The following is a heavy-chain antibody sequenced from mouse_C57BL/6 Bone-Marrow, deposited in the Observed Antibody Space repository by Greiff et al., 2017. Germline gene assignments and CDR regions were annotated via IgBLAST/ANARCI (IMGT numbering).Heavy chain of an antibody. J-gene: IGHJ1*03. CDR1: GFTFSNYR. CDR2: ITVKSDNTGA. D-gene: IGHD2-1*01. V-gene: IGHV13-2*01. Sequence: VQLVETGGGLVRPGTSLKLSCVTSGFTFSNYRMHWLRQPPGKRLEWIAVITVKSDNTGANYEESVKGRFAISRDDSKSSFYLEMNRLREEDTATYFCSRSTYDHYWYVYVWGTGTTVTVAS. CDR3: SRSTYDHYWYVYV.